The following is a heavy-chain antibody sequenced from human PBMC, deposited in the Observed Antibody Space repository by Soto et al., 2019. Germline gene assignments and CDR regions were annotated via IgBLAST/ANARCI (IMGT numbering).Heavy chain of an antibody. J-gene: IGHJ4*02. CDR1: GGTFSSYA. CDR3: AAAHYYDSSGYSSDY. Sequence: QVQLVQSGAEVKKPGSSVKVSCKASGGTFSSYAISWVRQAPGQGLEWMGGIIPIFGTANYAQKFQGRVKVAPNDSSSRAYMELGCLRAEATAVYYCAAAHYYDSSGYSSDYWGQGTLVTVSS. CDR2: IIPIFGTA. D-gene: IGHD3-22*01. V-gene: IGHV1-69*05.